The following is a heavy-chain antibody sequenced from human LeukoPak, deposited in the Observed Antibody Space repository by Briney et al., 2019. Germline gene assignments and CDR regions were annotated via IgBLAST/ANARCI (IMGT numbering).Heavy chain of an antibody. CDR2: ISAYNDNT. J-gene: IGHJ6*02. V-gene: IGHV1-18*01. Sequence: ASVKVSCKASGYTFTNYGITWVRQAPGQGLERMGWISAYNDNTDYAQKLQGRVTMTTDTSTTTAYMELRSLRSDDTAVYYCARAYYYGSGTYYKGGYYYGMDVWGQGTTVTVSS. CDR1: GYTFTNYG. D-gene: IGHD3-10*01. CDR3: ARAYYYGSGTYYKGGYYYGMDV.